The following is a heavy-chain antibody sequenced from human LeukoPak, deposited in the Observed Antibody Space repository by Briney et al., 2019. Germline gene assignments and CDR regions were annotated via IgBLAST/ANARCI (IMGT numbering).Heavy chain of an antibody. Sequence: GGSLRLSCVASGFTFTDHPMNWVRQAPGKGLEWISYIGGDGIAFYADSVKGRFTASKDDARKSMYLQMNSLRVEDTAVYYCAKDRANWAIDDWGQGAQVTVSS. CDR3: AKDRANWAIDD. CDR1: GFTFTDHP. CDR2: IGGDGIA. V-gene: IGHV3-69-1*01. D-gene: IGHD3-16*01. J-gene: IGHJ4*02.